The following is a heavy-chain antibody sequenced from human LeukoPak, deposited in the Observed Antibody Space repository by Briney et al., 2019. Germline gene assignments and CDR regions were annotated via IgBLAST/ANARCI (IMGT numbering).Heavy chain of an antibody. V-gene: IGHV3-21*01. Sequence: PGRSLRLSCAASGFTFSSYSMNWVRQAPGKGLEWVSSISSSSSYIYYADSVKGRFTISRDNAKNSLYLQMHSLRVEDTALYYCARDNAVPAAGQDYWGQGTLVTVSS. D-gene: IGHD6-13*01. CDR3: ARDNAVPAAGQDY. J-gene: IGHJ4*02. CDR1: GFTFSSYS. CDR2: ISSSSSYI.